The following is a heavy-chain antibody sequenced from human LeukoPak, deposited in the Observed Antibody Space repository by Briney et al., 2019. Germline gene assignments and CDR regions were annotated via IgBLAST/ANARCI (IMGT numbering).Heavy chain of an antibody. CDR2: IGTAGDT. CDR3: ARTLRFGDPYFDY. J-gene: IGHJ4*02. D-gene: IGHD3-10*01. Sequence: PGGSLRLSCEASGFTFGSYDMHWVRQTTGKGLEWFSAIGTAGDTYYPDSVKGRFSISRDNSKNTLYLQMGSLRAEDMAVHYCARTLRFGDPYFDYWGQGTLVTVSS. CDR1: GFTFGSYD. V-gene: IGHV3-13*01.